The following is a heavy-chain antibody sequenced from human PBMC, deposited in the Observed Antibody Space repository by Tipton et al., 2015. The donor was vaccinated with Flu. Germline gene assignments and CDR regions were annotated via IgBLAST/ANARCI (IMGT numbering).Heavy chain of an antibody. Sequence: ESLRLSCAASGFTVSSNYMSWVRQAPGKGLEWVANINQGGSEKYYVDSVKGRFTISRDISKNLVYLHMESLRVEDTATYYCAKVIPEAVAGLDYWGQGTLVTVSS. CDR2: INQGGSEK. CDR1: GFTVSSNY. CDR3: AKVIPEAVAGLDY. D-gene: IGHD6-19*01. J-gene: IGHJ4*02. V-gene: IGHV3-7*03.